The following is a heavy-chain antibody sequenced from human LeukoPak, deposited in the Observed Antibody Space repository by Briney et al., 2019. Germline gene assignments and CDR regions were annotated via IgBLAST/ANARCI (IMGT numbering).Heavy chain of an antibody. J-gene: IGHJ3*02. CDR3: ARSMAYCGNFDAFDI. Sequence: GGSLRVSCAASGFTFSSYSMNWVRQAPGKGLEWVSYISSSSSTIYYADSVKGRFTISRDNAKNSLYLHMSSLRAEDTAVYYCARSMAYCGNFDAFDIWGQGTMVTVSS. CDR2: ISSSSSTI. CDR1: GFTFSSYS. D-gene: IGHD4-23*01. V-gene: IGHV3-48*01.